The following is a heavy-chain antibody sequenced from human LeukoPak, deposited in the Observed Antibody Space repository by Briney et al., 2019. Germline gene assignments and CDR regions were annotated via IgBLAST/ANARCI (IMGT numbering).Heavy chain of an antibody. Sequence: PGGSLRLSCAASGFSISNYWLSWVRQAPGKGLEWVANIKQDGTETYYVGSVKGRFIVSRDNAKNSLYLQMNSLRAEDTAVYYCARESITGDRDFDYWGQGTLITVSS. CDR2: IKQDGTET. J-gene: IGHJ4*02. CDR1: GFSISNYW. CDR3: ARESITGDRDFDY. D-gene: IGHD7-27*01. V-gene: IGHV3-7*01.